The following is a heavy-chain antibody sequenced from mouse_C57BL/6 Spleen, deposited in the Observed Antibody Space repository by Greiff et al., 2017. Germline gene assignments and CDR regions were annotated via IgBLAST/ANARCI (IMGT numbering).Heavy chain of an antibody. CDR3: ARREAPYYYAMDY. CDR2: IDPEDGET. Sequence: VQLQQSGAELVKPGASVKLSCTASGFNIKDYYMHWVKQRTEQGLEWIGRIDPEDGETKYAPKFPGKATITADTSSNTAYLQLSSLTSEDTAVYYCARREAPYYYAMDYWGQGTSVTVSS. J-gene: IGHJ4*01. V-gene: IGHV14-2*01. CDR1: GFNIKDYY.